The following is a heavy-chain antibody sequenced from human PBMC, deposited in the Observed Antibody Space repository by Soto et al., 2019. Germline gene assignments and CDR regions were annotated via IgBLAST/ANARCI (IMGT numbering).Heavy chain of an antibody. CDR1: GFTFSSYA. Sequence: QVQLVESGGGVVQPGRSLRLSCAASGFTFSSYAMHWVRQAPGKGLEWVAIISYDGSNKYYADSVKGRFTISRDNSKNTLYLQMNTLRTEDTAVYFCARDAYGSGTYAWFDPWGEGIMVTLSS. CDR2: ISYDGSNK. CDR3: ARDAYGSGTYAWFDP. D-gene: IGHD3-10*01. J-gene: IGHJ5*02. V-gene: IGHV3-30-3*01.